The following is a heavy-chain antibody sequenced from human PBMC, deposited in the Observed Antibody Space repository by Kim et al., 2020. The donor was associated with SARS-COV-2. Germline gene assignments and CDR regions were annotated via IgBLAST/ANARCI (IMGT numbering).Heavy chain of an antibody. CDR1: GFTFSSYA. V-gene: IGHV3-30-3*01. D-gene: IGHD6-13*01. CDR3: ARAAADVDDAFDI. CDR2: ISYDGSNK. Sequence: GGSLRLSCAASGFTFSSYAMHWVHQAPGKGLEWVAVISYDGSNKYYADSVKGRFTISRDNSKNTLYLQMNSLRAEDTAVYYCARAAADVDDAFDIWGQG. J-gene: IGHJ3*02.